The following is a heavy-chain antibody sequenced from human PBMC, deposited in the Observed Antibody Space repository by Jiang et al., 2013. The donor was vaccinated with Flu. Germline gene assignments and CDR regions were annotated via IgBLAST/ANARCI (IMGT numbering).Heavy chain of an antibody. J-gene: IGHJ3*02. V-gene: IGHV5-51*03. CDR3: ARLQQQLLRAFDI. D-gene: IGHD4-11*01. CDR1: GYSFTNYW. Sequence: GAEVKKPGESLKISCKGSGYSFTNYWIGWVRQMPGKGLEWMGIIYPGDSDTRYSPSFQGQVTISADKSVTTAYLQWSSLKASDTAMYYCARLQQQLLRAFDIWGQGTMVTVS. CDR2: IYPGDSDT.